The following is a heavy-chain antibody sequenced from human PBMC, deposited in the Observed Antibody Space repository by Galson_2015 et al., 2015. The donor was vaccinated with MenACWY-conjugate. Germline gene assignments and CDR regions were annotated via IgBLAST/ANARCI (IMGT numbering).Heavy chain of an antibody. CDR2: IKQDGSEK. J-gene: IGHJ4*02. CDR1: GFTFSSYW. D-gene: IGHD6-13*01. Sequence: SLRLSCAASGFTFSSYWMSWVRQAPGKGLEWVANIKQDGSEKYYVDSVKGRFTISRDNAKNSLYLQMNSLRAEDTAVYYCARVQSSWYGDKTHDYWGQGTLVTVSS. V-gene: IGHV3-7*03. CDR3: ARVQSSWYGDKTHDY.